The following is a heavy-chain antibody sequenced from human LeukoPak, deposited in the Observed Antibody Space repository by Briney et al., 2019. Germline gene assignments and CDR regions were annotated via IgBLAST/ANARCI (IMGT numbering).Heavy chain of an antibody. CDR3: AMNNWGLDY. CDR1: GGSFSGYY. Sequence: SETLSLTCAVYGGSFSGYYWSWIRQPPGKGLEWIGEINHSGSTDYNPSPKSRVTISVDTSKNQFSLKLSSVTAADTAVYYCAMNNWGLDYWGQGTLVTVSS. CDR2: INHSGST. D-gene: IGHD7-27*01. J-gene: IGHJ4*02. V-gene: IGHV4-34*01.